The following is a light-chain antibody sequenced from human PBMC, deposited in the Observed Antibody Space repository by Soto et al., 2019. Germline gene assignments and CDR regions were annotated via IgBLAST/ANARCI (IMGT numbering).Light chain of an antibody. CDR3: QQYYSYPGT. V-gene: IGKV1-5*01. Sequence: DIQMTQSPSTLSASVGDRVTITCRASQSISSWLAWYQQKPGKAPQVLTYDGSCLKSGVPSRFSGNGSGTEFTVTVSSLQPDDFATYYCQQYYSYPGTCGQVTKVDIK. J-gene: IGKJ1*01. CDR1: QSISSW. CDR2: DGS.